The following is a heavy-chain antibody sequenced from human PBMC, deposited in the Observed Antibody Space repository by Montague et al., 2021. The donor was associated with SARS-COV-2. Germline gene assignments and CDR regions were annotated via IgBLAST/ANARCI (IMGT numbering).Heavy chain of an antibody. CDR2: IYYSGST. Sequence: SETLSLTCTVSGGSITSYYWTWIRQPPGKGLEWVGRIYYSGSTNYNPSLKSRVTISVDTSKNQFSLKLSSVTAADTAVYYCARAELGAYDILTDYTVNAFDMWGQGTMVTVSS. D-gene: IGHD3-9*01. V-gene: IGHV4-59*01. CDR3: ARAELGAYDILTDYTVNAFDM. CDR1: GGSITSYY. J-gene: IGHJ3*02.